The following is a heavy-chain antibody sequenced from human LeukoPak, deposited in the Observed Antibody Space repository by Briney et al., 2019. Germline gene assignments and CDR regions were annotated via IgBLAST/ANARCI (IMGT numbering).Heavy chain of an antibody. J-gene: IGHJ5*01. CDR3: ARSRQASGLFNS. D-gene: IGHD3-10*01. Sequence: PSETLSLTCTVSGDAITSGGYSWNWIRQPPGKGLEWIGCIYDRGSAYYNPSLKSRFSISVDRPKNQFFLNVTSLTAADTAVYYCARSRQASGLFNSWGQGTPVVVSS. CDR1: GDAITSGGYS. V-gene: IGHV4-30-2*01. CDR2: IYDRGSA.